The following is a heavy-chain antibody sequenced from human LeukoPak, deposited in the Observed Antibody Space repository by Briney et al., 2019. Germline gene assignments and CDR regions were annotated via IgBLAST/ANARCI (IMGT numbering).Heavy chain of an antibody. CDR1: GFTFSSYG. Sequence: PGGSLRLSCLSSGFTFSSYGMHWVRQAPGKGLEWVAFIWYDGSNKYYADSVKGRFTISRDNSENTLYLQMSSLRAEDTALYYCARDSGYGYNTFPTADYWGQGILVTLSS. D-gene: IGHD5-24*01. J-gene: IGHJ4*02. CDR2: IWYDGSNK. V-gene: IGHV3-33*01. CDR3: ARDSGYGYNTFPTADY.